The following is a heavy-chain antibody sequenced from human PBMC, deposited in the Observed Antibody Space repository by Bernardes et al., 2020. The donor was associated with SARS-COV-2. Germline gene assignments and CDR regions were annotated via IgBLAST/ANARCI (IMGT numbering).Heavy chain of an antibody. CDR2: ISGSGGST. CDR3: AKESGEQWLVLGNFDL. Sequence: GGSLRLSCAASGFTLSNYALSWVRQAPGKGLEWVSAISGSGGSTYYADSVKGRFTISRDNSKNTLYLEMNRLRVDDTAIYYCAKESGEQWLVLGNFDLWGRGTLVTVSS. CDR1: GFTLSNYA. D-gene: IGHD6-19*01. J-gene: IGHJ2*01. V-gene: IGHV3-23*01.